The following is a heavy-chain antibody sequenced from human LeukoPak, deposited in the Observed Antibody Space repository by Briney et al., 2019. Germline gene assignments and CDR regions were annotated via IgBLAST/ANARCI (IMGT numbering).Heavy chain of an antibody. D-gene: IGHD3-10*01. Sequence: PGGSLRLSCAASGFTFSSYGMHWVRQAPGKGLEWVAFIRYDGSNKYYADSVKGRFTISRDNSKNTLYLQMNSLRAEDTAVYYCARRHSGLLWFGEFTGTWYFDYWGQGTLVTVSS. CDR1: GFTFSSYG. V-gene: IGHV3-30*02. CDR2: IRYDGSNK. J-gene: IGHJ4*02. CDR3: ARRHSGLLWFGEFTGTWYFDY.